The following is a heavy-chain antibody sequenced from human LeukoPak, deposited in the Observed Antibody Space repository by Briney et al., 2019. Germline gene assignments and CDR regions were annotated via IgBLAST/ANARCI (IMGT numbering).Heavy chain of an antibody. CDR3: ARGDSSGYYDPGGRN. D-gene: IGHD3-22*01. Sequence: GASVKVSCKASGYTFTSYGISWVRQAPGQGLEWMGWISAYNGNTNYAQKLQGRVTMTTDTSTSTAYMELRSLRSDDTAVYYCARGDSSGYYDPGGRNWGQGTLVTVSS. V-gene: IGHV1-18*01. J-gene: IGHJ4*02. CDR2: ISAYNGNT. CDR1: GYTFTSYG.